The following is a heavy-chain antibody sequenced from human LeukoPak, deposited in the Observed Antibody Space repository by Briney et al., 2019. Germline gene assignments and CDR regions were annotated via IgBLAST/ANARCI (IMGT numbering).Heavy chain of an antibody. J-gene: IGHJ4*02. CDR3: ARVPSYSSGSPFDY. CDR1: GGSISSYY. D-gene: IGHD6-19*01. CDR2: IYYSGST. Sequence: PSETLSLTCTVSGGSISSYYWSWIRQPPGKGLEWIGYIYYSGSTSYNPSLKSRVTISVDTSKNQFSLKLSSETAADTAVYYCARVPSYSSGSPFDYWGQGTLVTVSS. V-gene: IGHV4-59*01.